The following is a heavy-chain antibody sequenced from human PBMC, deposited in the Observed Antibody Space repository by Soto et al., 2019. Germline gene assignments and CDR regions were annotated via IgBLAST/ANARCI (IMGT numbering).Heavy chain of an antibody. V-gene: IGHV5-51*01. Sequence: AESVSISCQAFGYTFTSHWVSWVRQTPGNGLEWMGIIYPGDSDTRYSPSFQGQVTISADKSINAAYLQWSSLKASDTAVYYCARNEYNGKSVDDWGQGTMVTVSS. CDR2: IYPGDSDT. J-gene: IGHJ4*02. CDR3: ARNEYNGKSVDD. D-gene: IGHD1-1*01. CDR1: GYTFTSHW.